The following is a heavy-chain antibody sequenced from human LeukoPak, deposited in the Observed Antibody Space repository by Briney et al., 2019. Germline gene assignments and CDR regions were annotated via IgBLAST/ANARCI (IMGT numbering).Heavy chain of an antibody. CDR2: ISYDGSNR. CDR1: GFTFSSYG. J-gene: IGHJ5*02. V-gene: IGHV3-30*03. CDR3: ARGLEWLTRRHTWFDP. D-gene: IGHD3-3*01. Sequence: PGGSLRLSCAASGFTFSSYGMHWVRQAPGKGLEWVAVISYDGSNRYYADSVKGRFTISRDTSKNTLYLQMNSLRSDDTAVYHCARGLEWLTRRHTWFDPWGQGTLVTVSS.